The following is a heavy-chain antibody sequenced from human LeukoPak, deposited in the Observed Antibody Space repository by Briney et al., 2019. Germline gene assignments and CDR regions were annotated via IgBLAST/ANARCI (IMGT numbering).Heavy chain of an antibody. J-gene: IGHJ4*02. Sequence: GGSLKLSCAAAGFTFSGSAMHWVRQASGKGLEWVGRIRSKANSYATAYAASVKGRFTISRDDSKNTAYLQMNSLKTEDTAVYYCKVGSGSYIDYWGQGTLVTVSS. V-gene: IGHV3-73*01. CDR1: GFTFSGSA. CDR3: KVGSGSYIDY. CDR2: IRSKANSYAT. D-gene: IGHD3-10*01.